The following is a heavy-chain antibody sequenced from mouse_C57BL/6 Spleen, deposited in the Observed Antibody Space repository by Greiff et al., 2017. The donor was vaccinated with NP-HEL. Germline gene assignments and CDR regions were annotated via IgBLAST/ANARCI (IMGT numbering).Heavy chain of an antibody. V-gene: IGHV1-69*01. CDR1: GYTFTSYW. CDR2: IDPSDSYT. Sequence: VQLQQPGAELVMPGASVKLSCKASGYTFTSYWMHWVKQRPGQGLEWIGEIDPSDSYTTYNQKFKGKSTLTVDKSSSTAYMQLSSLTSEDSAVYYCARRSFYDKGGDYWGQGTTLTVSS. CDR3: ARRSFYDKGGDY. D-gene: IGHD1-1*01. J-gene: IGHJ2*01.